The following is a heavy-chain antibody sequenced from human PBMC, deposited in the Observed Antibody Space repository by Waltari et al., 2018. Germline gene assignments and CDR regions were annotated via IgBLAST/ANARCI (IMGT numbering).Heavy chain of an antibody. Sequence: QITLKESGPTLVKPTQTLTLTCTFSGFSLSTSGVGVGWIRQPPGKALEWLELIYWDDDKRYSPSLKSRLTSTKDTSKNQVVLTMTNMDPVDTATDYCARHIVGARDNWFDPWGQGTLVTVSS. CDR1: GFSLSTSGVG. D-gene: IGHD1-26*01. CDR3: ARHIVGARDNWFDP. V-gene: IGHV2-5*02. J-gene: IGHJ5*02. CDR2: IYWDDDK.